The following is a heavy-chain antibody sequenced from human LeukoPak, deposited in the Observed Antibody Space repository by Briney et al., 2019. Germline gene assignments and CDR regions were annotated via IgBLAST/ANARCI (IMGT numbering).Heavy chain of an antibody. CDR3: ARGTEKTRISGYYSFDH. CDR2: VYTSGTT. CDR1: GGSISGYF. V-gene: IGHV4-4*07. J-gene: IGHJ4*02. Sequence: SETLTLTCTVSGGSISGYFWAWIRQPAGKELEWIGRVYTSGTTYYNPSLESRVTISLDTFNNQFSLRVTSVTAADTAIYYCARGTEKTRISGYYSFDHWGRGLLVTVSS. D-gene: IGHD5-12*01.